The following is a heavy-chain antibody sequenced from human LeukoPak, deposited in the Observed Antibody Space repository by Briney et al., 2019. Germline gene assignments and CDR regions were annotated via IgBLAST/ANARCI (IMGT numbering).Heavy chain of an antibody. J-gene: IGHJ1*01. CDR1: GGTFSSYA. CDR2: IIPILGIA. Sequence: ASVKVSCKASGGTFSSYAISWVRQAPGQGLEWMGGIIPILGIADYAQKFQGRVTITADKSTSTAYMELSSLRSEDTAVYYCARGYCSSTSCYRAEYFQHWGQGTLVTVSS. V-gene: IGHV1-69*10. CDR3: ARGYCSSTSCYRAEYFQH. D-gene: IGHD2-2*02.